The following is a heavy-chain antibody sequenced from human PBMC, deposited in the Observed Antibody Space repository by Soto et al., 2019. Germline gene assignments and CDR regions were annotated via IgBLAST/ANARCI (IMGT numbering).Heavy chain of an antibody. CDR3: ARDFGELELSVGWFDP. V-gene: IGHV1-46*01. Sequence: QVQLVQSGAEVKKPGASVKVSCKASGYTFTSYYMHWVRQAPGQGLEWMGIINPSGGSTSYAQKCQGRVTMTRDTSTSTVYMELSSLRSEDTGVYYCARDFGELELSVGWFDPWGQGTLVTVS. D-gene: IGHD1-7*01. J-gene: IGHJ5*02. CDR1: GYTFTSYY. CDR2: INPSGGST.